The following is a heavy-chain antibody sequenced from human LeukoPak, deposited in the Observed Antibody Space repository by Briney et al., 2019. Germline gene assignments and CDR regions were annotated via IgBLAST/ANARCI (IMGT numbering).Heavy chain of an antibody. D-gene: IGHD4-17*01. CDR2: ISAYNGNT. CDR3: ARDAMFDYGDYGDFDY. CDR1: GYTFTSYG. J-gene: IGHJ4*02. Sequence: ASVKVSCKASGYTFTSYGISWVRQAPGQGLEWMGWISAYNGNTNYAQKLQGRVTMTKDTSTSTAYMELRSLRSDDTAVYYCARDAMFDYGDYGDFDYWGQGTLVTVSS. V-gene: IGHV1-18*01.